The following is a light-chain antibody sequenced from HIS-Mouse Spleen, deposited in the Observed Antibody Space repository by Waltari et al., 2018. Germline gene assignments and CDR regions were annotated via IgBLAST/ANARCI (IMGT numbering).Light chain of an antibody. CDR3: QVWDSSSDHVV. Sequence: SYVLTQPPSVSVAPGKPARITCGGNNIGSKSGHWYQQKPGQAPVLVVYDDSDRPSGLPERLSGSNSGNTATLTISRVEAGDEADYYCQVWDSSSDHVVFGGGTKLTVL. CDR1: NIGSKS. CDR2: DDS. J-gene: IGLJ2*01. V-gene: IGLV3-21*03.